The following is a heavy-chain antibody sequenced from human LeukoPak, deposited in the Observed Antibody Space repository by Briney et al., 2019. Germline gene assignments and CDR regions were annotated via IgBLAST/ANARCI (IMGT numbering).Heavy chain of an antibody. V-gene: IGHV3-7*01. CDR1: GFIFSSYS. D-gene: IGHD6-13*01. Sequence: GGSLRLSCAASGFIFSSYSMNWVRQAPGKGLEWVANIKRDGSEKYYVDSVKGRFTISRDNAKNSLYLQMNSLRTEDTAVYYCARGRGSWYGVYFDYWGQGTLVTVSS. J-gene: IGHJ4*02. CDR2: IKRDGSEK. CDR3: ARGRGSWYGVYFDY.